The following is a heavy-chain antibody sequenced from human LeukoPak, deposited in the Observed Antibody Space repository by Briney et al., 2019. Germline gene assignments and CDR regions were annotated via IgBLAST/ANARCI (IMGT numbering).Heavy chain of an antibody. CDR1: GGTFSNYW. CDR3: ARDPLRIATAGRGTLY. Sequence: GGSLRLSCAGSGGTFSNYWMSWIRQAPGKGLEWVASIKQDGGEKYYVDSVKGRFTISRDSAKNSLYLQMNSLRAEDTAVYYCARDPLRIATAGRGTLYWGQGTLVTVSS. CDR2: IKQDGGEK. V-gene: IGHV3-7*01. J-gene: IGHJ4*02. D-gene: IGHD6-13*01.